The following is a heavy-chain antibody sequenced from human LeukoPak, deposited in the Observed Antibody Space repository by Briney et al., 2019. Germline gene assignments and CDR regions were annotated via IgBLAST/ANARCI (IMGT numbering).Heavy chain of an antibody. CDR3: ALRRDEPRTEVDY. CDR2: INAGNGNT. J-gene: IGHJ4*02. CDR1: GYTFTNYV. V-gene: IGHV1-3*01. D-gene: IGHD5-24*01. Sequence: ASVKVSCKASGYTFTNYVMHWVRQAPGQRLEWMGWINAGNGNTKYSQKFQGRVTMTTDTSTSTAYMELRSLRSDDTAVYYCALRRDEPRTEVDYWGQGTLVTVSS.